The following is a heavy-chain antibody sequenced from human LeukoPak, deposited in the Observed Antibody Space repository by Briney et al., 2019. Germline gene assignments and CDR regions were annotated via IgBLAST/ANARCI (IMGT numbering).Heavy chain of an antibody. CDR1: GFTFSDFY. D-gene: IGHD6-19*01. Sequence: PGGSLRLSCAASGFTFSDFYMSWIRQAPGKGLEWVSYISSSGSTIYYADSVKGRFTISRDNAKNSLYLQMNSLRAEDTAVYYCARDRDSSGWYGRPGGPEYFQHWGQGTLVTVSS. CDR2: ISSSGSTI. J-gene: IGHJ1*01. V-gene: IGHV3-11*01. CDR3: ARDRDSSGWYGRPGGPEYFQH.